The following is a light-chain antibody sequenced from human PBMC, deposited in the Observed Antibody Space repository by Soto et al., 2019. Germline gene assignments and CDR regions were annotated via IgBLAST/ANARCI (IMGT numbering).Light chain of an antibody. Sequence: DVQMTQSPSSLSAFVGDRVTITCRATQGIAPYLAWFQQKPGKVPKLLIYATSTSQSGVPSRFSGSGSGTDFTLTISRLQPEDVATYYCQKYNSAPLTFGGGTKVEIK. CDR3: QKYNSAPLT. CDR1: QGIAPY. CDR2: ATS. J-gene: IGKJ4*01. V-gene: IGKV1-27*01.